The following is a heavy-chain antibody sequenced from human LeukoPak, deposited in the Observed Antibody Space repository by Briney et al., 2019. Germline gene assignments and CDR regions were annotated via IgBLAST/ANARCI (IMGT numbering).Heavy chain of an antibody. Sequence: PGGSLRLSCAASGFTFSSYGMHWLRQAPGKGLEWVAVIWYDGSKKYYADSVKGRFTISRDNSKNTLYLQMDSLRAEDTAVYYCARYNTGSVDYWGQGTLVTVSS. V-gene: IGHV3-33*01. D-gene: IGHD2-8*02. J-gene: IGHJ4*02. CDR2: IWYDGSKK. CDR1: GFTFSSYG. CDR3: ARYNTGSVDY.